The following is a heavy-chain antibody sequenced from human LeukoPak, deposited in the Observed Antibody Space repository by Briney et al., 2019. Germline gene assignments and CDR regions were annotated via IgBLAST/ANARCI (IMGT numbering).Heavy chain of an antibody. J-gene: IGHJ6*02. V-gene: IGHV3-74*01. CDR3: TRNPGMDV. CDR1: GFTFSSIA. CDR2: INGDGSSS. Sequence: PGGSLRLSCAASGFTFSSIAMTWVRQAPGKGLVWVSRINGDGSSSTYADSVKGRFTISRDNAKNTPYLQMNSLRTEDTAVYYCTRNPGMDVWGQGTTVTVSS.